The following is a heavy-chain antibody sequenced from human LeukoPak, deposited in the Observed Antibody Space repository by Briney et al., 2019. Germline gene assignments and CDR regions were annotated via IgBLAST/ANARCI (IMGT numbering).Heavy chain of an antibody. V-gene: IGHV3-23*01. CDR3: AKSARFDWYIDY. Sequence: GGSLRLSCAASGFTFSSYAMSWVRQAPGKGLEWVSSISGSGGSAYYADSVKGRFTISRDNSKNTLYLQMNSLRAEDTAVYYCAKSARFDWYIDYWGQGTLVTVSS. J-gene: IGHJ4*02. CDR2: ISGSGGSA. D-gene: IGHD3-9*01. CDR1: GFTFSSYA.